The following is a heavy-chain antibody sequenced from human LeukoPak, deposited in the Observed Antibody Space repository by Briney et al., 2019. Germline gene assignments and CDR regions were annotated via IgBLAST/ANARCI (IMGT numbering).Heavy chain of an antibody. CDR3: AKDLNWFGQNWFDP. J-gene: IGHJ5*02. V-gene: IGHV3-23*01. D-gene: IGHD3-10*01. Sequence: PGGSLRLSCAASGFTFSSYGMSWVRQAPGKGLEWVSAISGSGGSTYYADSVKGRFTISRDNSKNTLYLQMNSLRAEDTAVYYCAKDLNWFGQNWFDPWGQGTLVTVSS. CDR1: GFTFSSYG. CDR2: ISGSGGST.